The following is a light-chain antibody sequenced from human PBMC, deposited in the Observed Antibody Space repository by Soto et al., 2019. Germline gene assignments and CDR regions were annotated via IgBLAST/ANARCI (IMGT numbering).Light chain of an antibody. CDR2: LGS. CDR1: QSLLHSNGYTY. J-gene: IGKJ1*01. CDR3: MQALQTPRT. Sequence: DIVMTQSPLSLPVTPGEPASISCRSSQSLLHSNGYTYLDWYLLKPGQSPQLLIYLGSNRASGVPDRVRGRGSGTDFTLKISRVEAEDGGVYYCMQALQTPRTFGQGTKVEIK. V-gene: IGKV2-28*01.